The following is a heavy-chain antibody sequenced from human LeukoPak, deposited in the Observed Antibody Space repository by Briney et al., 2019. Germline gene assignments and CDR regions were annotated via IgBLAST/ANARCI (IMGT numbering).Heavy chain of an antibody. CDR2: INHSGST. D-gene: IGHD3-16*02. CDR3: VYDYVWGSYRYTDY. J-gene: IGHJ4*02. V-gene: IGHV4-34*01. Sequence: PSETLSLTCAVYGGPFSGYYWSWIRQPPGKGLEWIGEINHSGSTNYNPSLKSRVTISVDTSKNQFSLRLSSVTAADTAVYYCVYDYVWGSYRYTDYWGQGTLVTVSS. CDR1: GGPFSGYY.